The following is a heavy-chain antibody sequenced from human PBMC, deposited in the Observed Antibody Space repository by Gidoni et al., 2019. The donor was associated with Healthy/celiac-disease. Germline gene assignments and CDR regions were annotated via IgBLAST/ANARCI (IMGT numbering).Heavy chain of an antibody. Sequence: QLQLQESGPGLVKPSETLSLTCTVSGGSISSSSYYWGWLRQPPGKGLEWIGSIYYSGSTYYNPSLKSRVTISVDTSKNQFSLKLSSVTAADTAVYYCASFVDIVATIKLWYFDLWGRGTLVTVSS. J-gene: IGHJ2*01. V-gene: IGHV4-39*01. CDR2: IYYSGST. D-gene: IGHD5-12*01. CDR1: GGSISSSSYY. CDR3: ASFVDIVATIKLWYFDL.